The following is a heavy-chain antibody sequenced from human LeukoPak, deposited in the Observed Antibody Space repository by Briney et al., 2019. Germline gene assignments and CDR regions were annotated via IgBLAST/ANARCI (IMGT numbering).Heavy chain of an antibody. CDR3: ARMRRYYDSSGYLSMYYFDY. CDR2: IDWDDGK. J-gene: IGHJ4*02. V-gene: IGHV2-70*01. Sequence: SGPTLVNPTQTLTLTCTFSGFSLSTSGMCVSWIRQPPGKALEWLALIDWDDGKYYSTSLKTRLTISKDTSKNQVVLTMTNMDPVDTATYYCARMRRYYDSSGYLSMYYFDYWGQGTLVTVSS. CDR1: GFSLSTSGMC. D-gene: IGHD3-22*01.